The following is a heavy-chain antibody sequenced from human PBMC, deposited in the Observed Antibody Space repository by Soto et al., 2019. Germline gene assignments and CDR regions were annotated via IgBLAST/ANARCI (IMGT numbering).Heavy chain of an antibody. J-gene: IGHJ4*02. D-gene: IGHD2-2*02. Sequence: GGSLRLSCAASGFTFSSYSMNWVRQAPGKGLEWVSSISSSSSYIYYADSVKGRFTISRDNAKNSLYLQMNSLRAEDTAVYYCARGGIIYCSSTSCYTYWGQGTLVTVSS. CDR2: ISSSSSYI. V-gene: IGHV3-21*01. CDR3: ARGGIIYCSSTSCYTY. CDR1: GFTFSSYS.